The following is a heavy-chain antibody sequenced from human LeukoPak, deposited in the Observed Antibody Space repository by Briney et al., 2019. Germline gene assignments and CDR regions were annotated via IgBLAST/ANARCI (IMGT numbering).Heavy chain of an antibody. CDR3: ARQDYDFWSGPLSGIYYMDV. CDR2: IIPIFGTA. D-gene: IGHD3-3*01. Sequence: SVKVSCKASGGTFSSYAISWVRQAPGQGLEWMGRIIPIFGTANYAQKFQGRVTITTDESTSTAYMELSSLRSEDTAVYHCARQDYDFWSGPLSGIYYMDVWGKGTTVTVSS. CDR1: GGTFSSYA. J-gene: IGHJ6*03. V-gene: IGHV1-69*05.